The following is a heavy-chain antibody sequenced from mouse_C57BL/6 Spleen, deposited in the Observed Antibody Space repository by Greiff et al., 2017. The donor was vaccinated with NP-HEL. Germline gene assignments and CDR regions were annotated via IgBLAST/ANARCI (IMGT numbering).Heavy chain of an antibody. Sequence: EVQRVESGEGLVKPGGSLKLSCAASGFTFSSYAMSWVHQTPEKRLEWVAYISSGGDYIYYADTVKGRFTISRDNARNTLYLQMSSLKSEDTAMYYCTRGNYDFDYWGQGTTLTVSS. CDR3: TRGNYDFDY. V-gene: IGHV5-9-1*02. J-gene: IGHJ2*01. CDR1: GFTFSSYA. D-gene: IGHD2-1*01. CDR2: ISSGGDYI.